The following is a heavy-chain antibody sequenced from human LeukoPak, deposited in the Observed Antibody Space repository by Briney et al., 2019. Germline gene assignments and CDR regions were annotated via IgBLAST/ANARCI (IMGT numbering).Heavy chain of an antibody. Sequence: SVKVSCKASGGSFSSYAISWVRQAPGQGLEWMGGFIPIFGTANYAQKFQDRVTITADESTSTGYIELSSLRSDDTAVYYCAREDCNTTSCNHYWGQGTLVTVSS. CDR2: FIPIFGTA. CDR1: GGSFSSYA. J-gene: IGHJ4*02. V-gene: IGHV1-69*13. CDR3: AREDCNTTSCNHY. D-gene: IGHD2-2*01.